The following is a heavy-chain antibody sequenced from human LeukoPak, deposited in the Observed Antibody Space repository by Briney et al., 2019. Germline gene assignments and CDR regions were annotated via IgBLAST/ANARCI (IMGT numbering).Heavy chain of an antibody. CDR3: ARVTVAAKGGYYYYYMDV. CDR2: IYYSGST. Sequence: SETLSLTCTVSGGSISSSSYYWGWIRQPPGKGLEWIGSIYYSGSTYYNPSLKSRVTISVDTSKNQFSLKLSSVTAADTAVYYCARVTVAAKGGYYYYYMDVWGKGTTVSVSS. V-gene: IGHV4-39*07. D-gene: IGHD6-19*01. CDR1: GGSISSSSYY. J-gene: IGHJ6*03.